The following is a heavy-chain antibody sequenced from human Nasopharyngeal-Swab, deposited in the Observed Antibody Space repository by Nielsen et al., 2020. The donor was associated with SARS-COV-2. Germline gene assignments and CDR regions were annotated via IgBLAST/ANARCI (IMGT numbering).Heavy chain of an antibody. CDR2: ISGSGGST. CDR3: AKLSPYYYGSGSSHDAFDI. V-gene: IGHV3-23*01. J-gene: IGHJ3*02. D-gene: IGHD3-10*01. Sequence: WIRQPPGKGLEWVSAISGSGGSTYYADSVKGRFTISRDNSKNTLYLQMNSLGAEDTAVYYCAKLSPYYYGSGSSHDAFDIWGQGTMVTVSS.